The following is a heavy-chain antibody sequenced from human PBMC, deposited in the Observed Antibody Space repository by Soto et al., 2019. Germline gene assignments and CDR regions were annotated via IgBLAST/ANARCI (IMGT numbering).Heavy chain of an antibody. Sequence: VYGGSFSGYYWSLIRQPPGKGLEWIGEINHSGSTNYNPSLKSRVTISVDTSKNQFSLKLSSVTAADTAVYYCARKMPTMIVVVIQNWFDPWGQGTLVS. V-gene: IGHV4-34*01. CDR1: GGSFSGYY. CDR3: ARKMPTMIVVVIQNWFDP. J-gene: IGHJ5*02. CDR2: INHSGST. D-gene: IGHD3-22*01.